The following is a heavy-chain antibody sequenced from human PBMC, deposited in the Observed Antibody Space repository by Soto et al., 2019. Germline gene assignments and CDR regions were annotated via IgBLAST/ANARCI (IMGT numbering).Heavy chain of an antibody. Sequence: GGSLRLSCADSGFSFSSFAMSWVRQAPGKGLEWVSTISDSGGSTFFADSVKGRFTFSRDNSKNTLYLQMNSLRAEDTAVYDCTFSDSSDYWGQGTLVTVSS. CDR1: GFSFSSFA. CDR2: ISDSGGST. CDR3: TFSDSSDY. D-gene: IGHD3-10*01. J-gene: IGHJ4*02. V-gene: IGHV3-23*01.